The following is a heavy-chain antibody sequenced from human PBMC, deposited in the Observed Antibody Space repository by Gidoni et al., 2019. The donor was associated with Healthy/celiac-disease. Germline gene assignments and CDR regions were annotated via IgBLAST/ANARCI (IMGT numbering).Heavy chain of an antibody. J-gene: IGHJ3*02. V-gene: IGHV3-9*01. CDR3: AKDFSGSLHDAFDI. Sequence: EVQLVESGGGLVQPGSPLRLSCADSGFTFDDYAMHWVRQAPGKALEWVSGISWNSGSIGYADSVKGRFTISRDNAKNSLYLQMNSLRAEDTALYYCAKDFSGSLHDAFDIWGQGTMVTVSS. CDR2: ISWNSGSI. D-gene: IGHD1-26*01. CDR1: GFTFDDYA.